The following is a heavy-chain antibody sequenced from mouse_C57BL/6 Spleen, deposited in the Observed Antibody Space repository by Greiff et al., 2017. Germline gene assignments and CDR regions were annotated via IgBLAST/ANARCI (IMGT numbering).Heavy chain of an antibody. Sequence: EVQIQESGGGLVQPKGSLKLSCAASGFTFNTYAMHWVRQAPGKGLEWVARIRSKSSNYATYYADSVKDRFTISRDDSQSMLYLQMNNLKTEDTAMYYCVRDYYGSSYWYFDVWGTGTTVTVSS. CDR3: VRDYYGSSYWYFDV. J-gene: IGHJ1*03. D-gene: IGHD1-1*01. CDR2: IRSKSSNYAT. V-gene: IGHV10-3*01. CDR1: GFTFNTYA.